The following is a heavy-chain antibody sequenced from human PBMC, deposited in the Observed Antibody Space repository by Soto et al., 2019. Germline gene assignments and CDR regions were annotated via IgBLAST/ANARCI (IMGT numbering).Heavy chain of an antibody. Sequence: GGSLRLSCAASGFTFSSYGMHWVRQAPGKGLEWVAVIWYDGSNKYYADSVKGRFTISRNNSKNTLYLQMNSLRAEDTAVYYCARGEGAYCSGGSCYYDAFDIWGQGTMVTVSS. CDR2: IWYDGSNK. CDR3: ARGEGAYCSGGSCYYDAFDI. D-gene: IGHD2-15*01. CDR1: GFTFSSYG. V-gene: IGHV3-33*01. J-gene: IGHJ3*02.